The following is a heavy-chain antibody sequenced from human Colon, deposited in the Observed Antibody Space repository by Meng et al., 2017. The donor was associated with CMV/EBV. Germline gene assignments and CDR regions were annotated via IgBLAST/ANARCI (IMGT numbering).Heavy chain of an antibody. CDR3: ARDRSEAIDY. CDR1: GFSFDGFA. Sequence: GGSLRLSCAAFGFSFDGFAMHWVRQAPGKGLEWVSGIYWDSATTGYADSVKGRFTISRDDAKNSLYLQMNSLRAEDTAVYYCARDRSEAIDYWGQGTLVTVSS. CDR2: IYWDSATT. V-gene: IGHV3-9*01. J-gene: IGHJ4*02.